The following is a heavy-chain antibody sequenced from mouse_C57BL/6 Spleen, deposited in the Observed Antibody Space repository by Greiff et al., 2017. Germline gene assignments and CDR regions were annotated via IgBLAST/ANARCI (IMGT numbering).Heavy chain of an antibody. J-gene: IGHJ3*01. CDR1: GFTFSDYG. V-gene: IGHV5-17*01. CDR2: ISSGSSTI. CDR3: ADYDYDGAY. D-gene: IGHD2-4*01. Sequence: EVKVVEPGGGLVKLGGSLKLSCAASGFTFSDYGMHWARQASEKGLARVAYISSGSSTIYYAVTGKGRFTISGENAEKTLFLQITSLRSEDTAMYYCADYDYDGAYWGQGGLVTVSA.